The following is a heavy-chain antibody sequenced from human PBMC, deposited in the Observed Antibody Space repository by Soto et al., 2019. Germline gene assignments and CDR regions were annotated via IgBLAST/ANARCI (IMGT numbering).Heavy chain of an antibody. D-gene: IGHD2-15*01. J-gene: IGHJ5*02. Sequence: PSETLSLTCSVSGGSVTYGSYYWTWIRQRPGEGLEWIGYFSHSGTTNYKSSLRSRVTISRDTSKNQFSLKLRSVTVADTAVYYCARDVGGYCSGGNCFSAWFDPWGQGIPVTVSS. CDR3: ARDVGGYCSGGNCFSAWFDP. CDR2: FSHSGTT. V-gene: IGHV4-61*01. CDR1: GGSVTYGSYY.